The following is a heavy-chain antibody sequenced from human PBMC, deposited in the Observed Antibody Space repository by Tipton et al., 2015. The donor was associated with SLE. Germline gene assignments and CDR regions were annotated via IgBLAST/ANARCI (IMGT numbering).Heavy chain of an antibody. J-gene: IGHJ3*02. CDR3: ARGIGAFDI. Sequence: TLSLTCAVYGGSFSGYYWSWIRQPPGRGLEWIWEINHSGRTNYKSSLKSRVTISVDTSKNQFSLKLSSVTAADTAVYYCARGIGAFDIWGQGTMVTVSS. CDR1: GGSFSGYY. CDR2: INHSGRT. V-gene: IGHV4-34*01.